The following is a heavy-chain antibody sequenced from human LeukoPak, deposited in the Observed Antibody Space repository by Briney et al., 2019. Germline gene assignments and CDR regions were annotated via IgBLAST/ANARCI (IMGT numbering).Heavy chain of an antibody. CDR1: EFTFKSYS. CDR3: AKDLSWFGGSLATFGY. D-gene: IGHD3-10*01. V-gene: IGHV3-21*04. CDR2: ISGSSSDI. Sequence: GGSLRLSCAGSEFTFKSYSMHWVRQAPGKGLEWVSSISGSSSDIYYADSVKGRFTISRDNSKNTLYLRMNNLRAEDTAVYYCAKDLSWFGGSLATFGYWGQGTLATVSS. J-gene: IGHJ4*02.